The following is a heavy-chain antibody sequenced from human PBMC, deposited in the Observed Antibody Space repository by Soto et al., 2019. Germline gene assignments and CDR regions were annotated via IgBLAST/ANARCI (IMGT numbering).Heavy chain of an antibody. CDR3: ARGYGSYPYYFDH. V-gene: IGHV4-61*08. CDR1: GGSVTSGVYY. D-gene: IGHD1-26*01. CDR2: IYNSGST. Sequence: QVQLQESGPGLVKPSETLSLTCTVSGGSVTSGVYYWSWIRQPPGKGLEWIGYIYNSGSTNYNPSRKNRVIISIDTSNSQFSLKQSSVSAAATAVYYGARGYGSYPYYFDHWGRGSLVSVSS. J-gene: IGHJ4*02.